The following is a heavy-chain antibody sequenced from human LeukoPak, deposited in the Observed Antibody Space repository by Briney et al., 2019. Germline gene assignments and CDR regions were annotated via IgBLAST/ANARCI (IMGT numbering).Heavy chain of an antibody. CDR3: ARAKPKNMVRGLIMRRESRYYFDY. V-gene: IGHV3-53*01. Sequence: PGGSLRLSCAASGFTFSSYAMSWVRQAPGKGLEWGSVIYSGGSTYYADSVKGRFTISRDNSKSTLYIQMNSLRAEDTAVYYCARAKPKNMVRGLIMRRESRYYFDYWGQGTLVTVSS. CDR2: IYSGGST. J-gene: IGHJ4*02. CDR1: GFTFSSYA. D-gene: IGHD3-10*01.